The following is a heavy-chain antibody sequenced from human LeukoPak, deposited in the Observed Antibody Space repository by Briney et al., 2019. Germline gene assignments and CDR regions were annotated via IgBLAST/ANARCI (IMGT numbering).Heavy chain of an antibody. D-gene: IGHD1-14*01. CDR3: AKGSTAAGTPFDS. CDR1: GFTFSRYA. Sequence: PGGSLRLSCAASGFTFSRYAMSWVRQAPGKELEWVSGISGSSDSTYYADSVKGRFTISRDNSKNTLYLEMNRLRAEDTAVYNCAKGSTAAGTPFDSWGQGTLVTVSS. V-gene: IGHV3-23*01. CDR2: ISGSSDST. J-gene: IGHJ4*02.